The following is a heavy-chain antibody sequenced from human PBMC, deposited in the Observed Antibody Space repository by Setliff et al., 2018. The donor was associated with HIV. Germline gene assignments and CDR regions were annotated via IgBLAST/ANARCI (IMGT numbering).Heavy chain of an antibody. CDR1: GYSFTSYG. J-gene: IGHJ4*02. CDR2: ISAYNGNT. CDR3: ASARIPTGGVSTSLDF. Sequence: ASVKVSCKASGYSFTSYGISWMRTAPGPGLEWMGWISAYNGNTNYAQKLQGRVTMTTDTSTSTAYMELRSLRPGDTAVYYCASARIPTGGVSTSLDFWGQGTLVTVSS. D-gene: IGHD3-3*01. V-gene: IGHV1-18*01.